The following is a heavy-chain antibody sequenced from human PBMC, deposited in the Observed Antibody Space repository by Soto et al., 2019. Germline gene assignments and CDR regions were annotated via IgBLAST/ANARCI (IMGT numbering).Heavy chain of an antibody. CDR2: LDAEDGET. J-gene: IGHJ4*02. CDR1: GYSLSDLS. CDR3: ATLPRTIGRPRAAIWRFDS. V-gene: IGHV1-24*01. D-gene: IGHD2-2*01. Sequence: ASVKVSCKVSGYSLSDLSIHWVRQAPGKGLEWMGGLDAEDGETIYAQKLQGRGTMTEDTSTDTAYMELSSLPSEDTAMYYCATLPRTIGRPRAAIWRFDSWGQGTLVTVSS.